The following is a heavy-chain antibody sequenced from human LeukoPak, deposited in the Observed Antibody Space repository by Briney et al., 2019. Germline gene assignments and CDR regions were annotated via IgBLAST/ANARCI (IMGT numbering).Heavy chain of an antibody. CDR2: IYYSGST. J-gene: IGHJ4*02. V-gene: IGHV4-59*01. Sequence: SETLSLTCTVSGGSISSYYWSWIRQPPGKGLEWIGYIYYSGSTNYNPSLKSRVTISVDTSKNQFSLKLSSVTAADTAVYYCATYRGGIYSGYDWYFDYWGQGTLVTVSS. CDR3: ATYRGGIYSGYDWYFDY. CDR1: GGSISSYY. D-gene: IGHD5-12*01.